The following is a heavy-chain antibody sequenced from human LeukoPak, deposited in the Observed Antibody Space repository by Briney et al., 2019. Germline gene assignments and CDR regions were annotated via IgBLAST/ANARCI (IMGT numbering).Heavy chain of an antibody. Sequence: PGGSLRLSCAASGFTFSSYSINWVRQAPGKGLEWVSSISSSSSYIYYADSVKGRFTISRDNAKNSLYLQMNSLRAEDTAVYYCARVNWQQLSRGAFDIWGQGTMVTVSS. CDR2: ISSSSSYI. CDR1: GFTFSSYS. V-gene: IGHV3-21*01. D-gene: IGHD6-13*01. CDR3: ARVNWQQLSRGAFDI. J-gene: IGHJ3*02.